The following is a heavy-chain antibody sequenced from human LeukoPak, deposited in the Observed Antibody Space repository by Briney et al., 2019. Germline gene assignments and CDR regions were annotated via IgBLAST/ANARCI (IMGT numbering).Heavy chain of an antibody. Sequence: PETLSLTCTATGGSISRYYWSWIRQPPGKGLEWIGYISHSGSTNYNPSLKSRVTISVDTSKDHSSLKLSSVTAADTAVYYCARGGTIFYGMDVWGPGTTVTVSS. CDR2: ISHSGST. CDR1: GGSISRYY. CDR3: ARGGTIFYGMDV. V-gene: IGHV4-59*01. D-gene: IGHD3-3*01. J-gene: IGHJ6*02.